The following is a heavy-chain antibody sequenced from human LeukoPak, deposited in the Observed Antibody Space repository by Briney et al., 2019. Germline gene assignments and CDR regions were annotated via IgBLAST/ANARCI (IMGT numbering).Heavy chain of an antibody. V-gene: IGHV4-59*01. J-gene: IGHJ1*01. Sequence: SETLSLTCSVSGGPISSYYWTWIRQPPGKGLEWIGYRYYSGSTTYNPSLKSRVTISVDTSKSQFSLKLISVTAADTAIYYCARVRGDFETDWGQGTLVTVSS. CDR3: ARVRGDFETD. CDR2: RYYSGST. CDR1: GGPISSYY. D-gene: IGHD3-16*01.